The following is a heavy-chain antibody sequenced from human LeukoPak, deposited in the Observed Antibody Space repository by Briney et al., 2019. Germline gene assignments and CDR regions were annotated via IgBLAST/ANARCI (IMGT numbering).Heavy chain of an antibody. V-gene: IGHV4-38-2*01. CDR3: ARLRKQLAHFDY. D-gene: IGHD6-6*01. J-gene: IGHJ4*02. CDR2: IYHSGST. Sequence: SETLSLTCAVSGYSISSGYYWGWIRQPPGKGLEWIGSIYHSGSTYYNPSLKSRVTISVDTSKNQFSLKLSSVTAADTAVYYCARLRKQLAHFDYWGQGTLVTVAS. CDR1: GYSISSGYY.